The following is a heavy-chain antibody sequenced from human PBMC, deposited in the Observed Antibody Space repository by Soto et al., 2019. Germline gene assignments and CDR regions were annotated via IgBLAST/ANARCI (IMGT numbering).Heavy chain of an antibody. Sequence: VGSLRLSCAASGFTFSNHAMHWVRRAPGKGLEWVALVAHDGTSKYYAGSVKGRFTISSDKSTNTLFLQMDSLDTEDTAVYYCARDHGRGGYCSSTSCYRPYYFDYWGQGTLVTVSS. CDR1: GFTFSNHA. J-gene: IGHJ4*02. CDR3: ARDHGRGGYCSSTSCYRPYYFDY. V-gene: IGHV3-30-3*01. CDR2: VAHDGTSK. D-gene: IGHD2-2*02.